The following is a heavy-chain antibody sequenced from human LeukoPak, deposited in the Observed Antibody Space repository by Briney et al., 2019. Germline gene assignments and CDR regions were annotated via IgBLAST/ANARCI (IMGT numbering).Heavy chain of an antibody. D-gene: IGHD3-16*01. CDR2: IYYSGST. J-gene: IGHJ6*04. CDR3: ARRHDYVWGAEV. CDR1: GFSISSYY. Sequence: PSETLSLTCAVSGFSISSYYWSWIRQPPGKGLEWIGYIYYSGSTNYNPSLKSRVSISVDTSKNQFSLKLSSVTAADTAVYYCARRHDYVWGAEVWGKGTTVTVSS. V-gene: IGHV4-59*08.